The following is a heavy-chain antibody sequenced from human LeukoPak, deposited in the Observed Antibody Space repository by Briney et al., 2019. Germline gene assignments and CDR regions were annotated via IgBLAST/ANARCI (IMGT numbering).Heavy chain of an antibody. CDR1: GGSISSYY. J-gene: IGHJ4*02. CDR3: ARYSSGWYYFDY. D-gene: IGHD6-19*01. CDR2: IYYGGST. V-gene: IGHV4-59*01. Sequence: PSETLSLTCTVSGGSISSYYWSWIRQPPGKGLEWIGYIYYGGSTNYNPSLKSRVTISVDTSKNQFSLKLSSVTAADTAVYYCARYSSGWYYFDYWGQGTLVTVSS.